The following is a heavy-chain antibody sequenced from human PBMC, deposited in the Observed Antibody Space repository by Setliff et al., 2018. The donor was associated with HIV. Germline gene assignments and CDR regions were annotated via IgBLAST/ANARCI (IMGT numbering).Heavy chain of an antibody. V-gene: IGHV1-18*01. D-gene: IGHD3-10*01. CDR3: ARAWTYYYGSGSYRRLDYYCYYMDV. CDR2: ISAYNGNT. J-gene: IGHJ6*03. Sequence: ASVKVSCKASGYTFTSYGISWVRQAPGQGLEWMGWISAYNGNTNYAQKLQGRVTMTTDTSTSTAYMELRSLRSDDTAVYYCARAWTYYYGSGSYRRLDYYCYYMDVWGKGTTVTVSS. CDR1: GYTFTSYG.